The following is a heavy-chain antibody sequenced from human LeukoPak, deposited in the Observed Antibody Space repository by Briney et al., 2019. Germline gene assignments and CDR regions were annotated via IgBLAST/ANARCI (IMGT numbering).Heavy chain of an antibody. Sequence: GGSLRLSCAASGFSFSSYSMNWVRQAPGKGLECVSYISGSGNAKHYTDSVKGRFTISRDNAKNALYLQMNSLRVEDTAVYFCARDYVYAFDYWGQGTLVTVSS. V-gene: IGHV3-48*01. CDR1: GFSFSSYS. D-gene: IGHD2/OR15-2a*01. CDR3: ARDYVYAFDY. CDR2: ISGSGNAK. J-gene: IGHJ4*02.